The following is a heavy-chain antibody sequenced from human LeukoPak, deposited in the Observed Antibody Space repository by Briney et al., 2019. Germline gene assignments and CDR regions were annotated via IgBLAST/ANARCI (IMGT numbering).Heavy chain of an antibody. CDR3: ARDPADY. J-gene: IGHJ4*02. V-gene: IGHV3-48*01. CDR2: ITGSSNTI. Sequence: GSLRLSCAASGFTFSSYSMSWVRQAPGKGLEWISYITGSSNTIHYADSVKGRFTISRDNAKNSLYLQMNSLRAEDTAVYYCARDPADYWGQGTLVTVSS. CDR1: GFTFSSYS.